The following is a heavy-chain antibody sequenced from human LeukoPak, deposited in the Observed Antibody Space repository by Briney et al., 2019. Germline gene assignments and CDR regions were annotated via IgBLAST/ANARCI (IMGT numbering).Heavy chain of an antibody. CDR1: GYTFTGYY. J-gene: IGHJ4*02. CDR3: ARDRVAGSTYAEGNYFDY. D-gene: IGHD6-19*01. CDR2: INPNSGGT. V-gene: IGHV1-2*06. Sequence: ASVKVSCKASGYTFTGYYMHWVRQAPGQGLEWMGRINPNSGGTNYAQHFQGRVTMTRDTSISTAYMQLSRLRSDDTAVYYCARDRVAGSTYAEGNYFDYWGQGTLVTVSS.